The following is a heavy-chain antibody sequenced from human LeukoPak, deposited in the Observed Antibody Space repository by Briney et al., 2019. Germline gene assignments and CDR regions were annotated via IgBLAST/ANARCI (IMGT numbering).Heavy chain of an antibody. CDR2: IYYSGST. Sequence: SQTLSLTCTVSGGSISSGGYYWSWIRQHPGKGLEWIGYIYYSGSTYYNPSLKSRVTISVDTSKNQFSLKLSSVTAADTAVYYCARGFEYSSSVDYFDYWGQGTLVTVSS. D-gene: IGHD6-6*01. J-gene: IGHJ4*02. V-gene: IGHV4-31*03. CDR1: GGSISSGGYY. CDR3: ARGFEYSSSVDYFDY.